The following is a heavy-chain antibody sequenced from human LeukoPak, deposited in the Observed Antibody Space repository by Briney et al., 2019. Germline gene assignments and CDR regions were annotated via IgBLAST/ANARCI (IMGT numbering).Heavy chain of an antibody. Sequence: GGSLRLSCEASGFTFSAYAMTWVRQAPGKGLEWVSSIGSDNKPHYSESAKGRFAISRDNSKNTLFLQLHNLRVEDTALYYCARDPPFIIGTTFFDYWGQGTLVTVSS. CDR1: GFTFSAYA. CDR2: IGSDNKP. CDR3: ARDPPFIIGTTFFDY. D-gene: IGHD1-20*01. J-gene: IGHJ4*02. V-gene: IGHV3-23*01.